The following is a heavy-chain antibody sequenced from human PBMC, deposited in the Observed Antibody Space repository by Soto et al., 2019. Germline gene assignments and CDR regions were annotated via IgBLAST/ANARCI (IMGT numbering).Heavy chain of an antibody. V-gene: IGHV2-5*02. CDR3: AHRRHYYDTSGPSHYFDY. CDR2: IYWDNDK. CDR1: GFSLSTSGVG. D-gene: IGHD3-22*01. J-gene: IGHJ4*02. Sequence: SGPTLVNPTQTLTLTCTFSGFSLSTSGVGVGWIRQPPGKALECLALIYWDNDKRYSPSLKSRLTITKDTSKNQVVLTMTNMDPVDTATYYCAHRRHYYDTSGPSHYFDYWGQGTLVTV.